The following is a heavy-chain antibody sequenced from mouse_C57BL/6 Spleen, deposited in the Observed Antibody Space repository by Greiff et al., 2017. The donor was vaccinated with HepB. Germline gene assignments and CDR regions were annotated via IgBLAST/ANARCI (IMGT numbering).Heavy chain of an antibody. CDR2: ISNGGGST. CDR3: ARQSNYYYAMDY. D-gene: IGHD2-5*01. J-gene: IGHJ4*01. V-gene: IGHV5-12*01. CDR1: GFTFSDYY. Sequence: SGFTFSDYYMYWVRQTPEKRLEWVAYISNGGGSTYYPDTVKGRFTISRDNAKNTLYLQMSRLKSEDTAMYYCARQSNYYYAMDYWGQGTSVTVSS.